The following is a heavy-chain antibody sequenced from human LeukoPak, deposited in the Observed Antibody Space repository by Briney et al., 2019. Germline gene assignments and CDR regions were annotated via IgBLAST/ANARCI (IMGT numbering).Heavy chain of an antibody. CDR1: GFTFRSYG. CDR3: ARSLRVRGVPDYMDV. Sequence: GGSLRLSCAASGFTFRSYGIHGVRQAPGKRLEWVSVIYKNAITYYADTVKGRFTITRDNSKNTLYLQMNSLRAGDSAVYYCARSLRVRGVPDYMDVWGKGTTVTISS. J-gene: IGHJ6*03. D-gene: IGHD3-10*01. V-gene: IGHV3-53*01. CDR2: IYKNAIT.